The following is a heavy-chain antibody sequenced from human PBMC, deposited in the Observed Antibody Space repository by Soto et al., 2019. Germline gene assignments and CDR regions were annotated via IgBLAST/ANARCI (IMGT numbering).Heavy chain of an antibody. CDR2: INAYNGNT. CDR3: ARDVGYGLIDY. D-gene: IGHD5-18*01. Sequence: QVQLVQSGGEVKTPGASVKVSCKASGYTFTSYGISWVRQAPGQGLEWMGWINAYNGNTNYARKLQVRVTLTTDTSTSTAYMELRSLRSDDTAVYYCARDVGYGLIDYWGQGTLVTVSS. J-gene: IGHJ4*02. CDR1: GYTFTSYG. V-gene: IGHV1-18*01.